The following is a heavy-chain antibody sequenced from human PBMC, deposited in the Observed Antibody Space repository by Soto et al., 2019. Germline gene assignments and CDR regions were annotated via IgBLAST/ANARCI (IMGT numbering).Heavy chain of an antibody. D-gene: IGHD2-15*01. CDR1: GFSFSGYF. CDR2: IDLSGTTT. J-gene: IGHJ4*02. CDR3: TKDRVPDGIYSFDY. V-gene: IGHV3-23*03. Sequence: AGGALRLSCAAPGFSFSGYFMNWVRPAPGKGLEWVSFIDLSGTTTYYRDSVKGRFTIFKDKSMNTVYLQMNSLTVEDAAVYYCTKDRVPDGIYSFDYWGQGALVTVSS.